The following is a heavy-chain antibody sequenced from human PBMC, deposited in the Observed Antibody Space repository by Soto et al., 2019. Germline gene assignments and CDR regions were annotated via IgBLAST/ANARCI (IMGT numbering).Heavy chain of an antibody. D-gene: IGHD3-10*01. CDR1: GGTFSSYA. Sequence: SVNVSCKDSGGTFSSYAISWVRPAPGQGLELMGGIIPIFGTANYAQKFQGRVTITADESTSTAYMELSSLRSEDTAVYYCARAGGGYYGSGEIDNFDYWG. V-gene: IGHV1-69*13. J-gene: IGHJ4*01. CDR3: ARAGGGYYGSGEIDNFDY. CDR2: IIPIFGTA.